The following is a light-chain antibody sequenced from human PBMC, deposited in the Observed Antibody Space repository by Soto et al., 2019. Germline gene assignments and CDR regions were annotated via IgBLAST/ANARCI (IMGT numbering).Light chain of an antibody. CDR1: QSVKNNY. CDR3: QQYATSPRT. Sequence: ETVLTQSPGTLSLTPGERATLSCRASQSVKNNYLRWYQQKPGQAPRLLIYAASGRATGIPDRFSGSGSGTDFTLTISRLEPEDCAVYYCQQYATSPRTFGQGTKVKIK. CDR2: AAS. J-gene: IGKJ1*01. V-gene: IGKV3-20*01.